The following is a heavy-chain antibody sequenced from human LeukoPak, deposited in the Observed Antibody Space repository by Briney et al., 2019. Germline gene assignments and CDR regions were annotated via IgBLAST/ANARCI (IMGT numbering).Heavy chain of an antibody. CDR2: ISYDGSNK. J-gene: IGHJ2*01. Sequence: GGSLRLSCAASGFTFSSYGMHWVRQAPGKGLEWVAVISYDGSNKYYADSVKGRYTISRDNSKNTLYLQMNSLRAEDTAVYYCAKDAKRIQLWFSWYFDLWAVAPWSLSPQ. CDR3: AKDAKRIQLWFSWYFDL. V-gene: IGHV3-30*18. CDR1: GFTFSSYG. D-gene: IGHD5-18*01.